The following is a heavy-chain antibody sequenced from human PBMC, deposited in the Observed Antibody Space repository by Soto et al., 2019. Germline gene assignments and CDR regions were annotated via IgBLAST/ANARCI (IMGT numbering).Heavy chain of an antibody. J-gene: IGHJ4*02. V-gene: IGHV4-59*01. Sequence: SETLSLTCTVSGVSITSYCWSWIRQTPGKGMDWIGSISFSGATYRNPSLKGRAALSVDTSENHLSLTLNSVASADTAVYFCARDRRDGYKPYFDFWGQGNQVTVSS. CDR2: ISFSGAT. CDR1: GVSITSYC. D-gene: IGHD5-12*01. CDR3: ARDRRDGYKPYFDF.